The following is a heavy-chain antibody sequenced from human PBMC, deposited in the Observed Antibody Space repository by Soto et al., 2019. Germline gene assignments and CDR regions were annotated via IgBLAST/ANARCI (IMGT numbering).Heavy chain of an antibody. Sequence: LSPTCAFSGDPISRGAYSWSWFRMPPGNGIDWIGYIYHSGSTYYNPSLKSRVTISVDRSKNQFSLKLSSVTAADTAVYYCVRVPDFWAQRTLDIVSS. CDR3: VRVPDF. V-gene: IGHV4-30-2*01. D-gene: IGHD3-3*01. CDR1: GDPISRGAYS. CDR2: IYHSGST. J-gene: IGHJ4*02.